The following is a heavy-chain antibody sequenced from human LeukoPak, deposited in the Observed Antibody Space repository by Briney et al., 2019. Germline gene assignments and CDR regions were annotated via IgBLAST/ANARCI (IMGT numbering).Heavy chain of an antibody. V-gene: IGHV3-11*01. CDR1: GFTFSDYY. CDR3: ARDPLRIAAAGSFDY. CDR2: ISSSGSTI. D-gene: IGHD6-13*01. J-gene: IGHJ4*02. Sequence: GGSLRPSCAASGFTFSDYYMSWIRQAPGKGLEWVSYISSSGSTIYYADSVKGRFTISRDNAKNSLYLQMNSLGAEDTAVYYCARDPLRIAAAGSFDYWGQGTLVTVSS.